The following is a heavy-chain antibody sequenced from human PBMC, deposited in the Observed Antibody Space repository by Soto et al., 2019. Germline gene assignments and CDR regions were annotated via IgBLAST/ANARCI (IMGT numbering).Heavy chain of an antibody. V-gene: IGHV4-30-4*01. D-gene: IGHD2-21*02. CDR3: VREDDGGDRDYYGLDV. CDR1: GGSISVLHYH. J-gene: IGHJ6*02. CDR2: IHYSGSV. Sequence: SETLSLTCTVSGGSISVLHYHWTWIRQPPGKGLEWIGYIHYSGSVYYNPSLQSRLSMSVDTSKNLFSLKLASVTAADTAVYFCVREDDGGDRDYYGLDVWGQGTTVTVSS.